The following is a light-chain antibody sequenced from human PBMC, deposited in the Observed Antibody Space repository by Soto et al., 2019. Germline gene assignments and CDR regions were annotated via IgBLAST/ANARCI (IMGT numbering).Light chain of an antibody. CDR3: QSYDTSLSASV. CDR1: SSNIGAGYA. V-gene: IGLV1-40*01. J-gene: IGLJ2*01. CDR2: DNT. Sequence: QSVLTQPPSVSGAPGQRVTISCTGSSSNIGAGYAVHWYQQLPGPAPKLLIYDNTNRPSGVPDRFSGSESGTSASLAITGLQAEDEADYYCQSYDTSLSASVFGGGTKLTVL.